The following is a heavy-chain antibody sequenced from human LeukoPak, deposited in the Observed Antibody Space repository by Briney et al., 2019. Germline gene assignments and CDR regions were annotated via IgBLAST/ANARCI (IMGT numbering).Heavy chain of an antibody. D-gene: IGHD5-12*01. CDR2: ISAYNGNT. Sequence: ASVKVSCKASGYTFTSYGISWVRQAPGQGLEWMGWISAYNGNTNYAQKLQGRVTMTTDTSTSTAYMELRSLRSDDTAVYYCAREFSGYDWGHFDYWGQGTLVTVSP. CDR1: GYTFTSYG. V-gene: IGHV1-18*04. CDR3: AREFSGYDWGHFDY. J-gene: IGHJ4*02.